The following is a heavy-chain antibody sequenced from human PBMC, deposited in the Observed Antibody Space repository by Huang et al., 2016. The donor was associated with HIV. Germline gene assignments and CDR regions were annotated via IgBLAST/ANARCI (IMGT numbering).Heavy chain of an antibody. Sequence: EVQLLESGGGLAQPGGSLRLSCTASGFTFGSYALNGVRQAPGKGVELVSGTTGSGGSTYDANAVKGRFTISRDNSKNTLYLQMNSLRAEDTALYYCAKHLGGRRGFTFIVLFGAFDMWGQGTMVTVSS. CDR2: TTGSGGST. J-gene: IGHJ3*02. D-gene: IGHD3-22*01. V-gene: IGHV3-23*01. CDR1: GFTFGSYA. CDR3: AKHLGGRRGFTFIVLFGAFDM.